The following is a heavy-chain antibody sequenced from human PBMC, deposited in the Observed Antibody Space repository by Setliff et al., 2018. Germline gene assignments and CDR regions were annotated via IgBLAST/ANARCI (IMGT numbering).Heavy chain of an antibody. Sequence: PSETLSLTCTVSGGSISGTSTETYLWSWIRQPPGKGLEWIGYIFYSGSTTYNPSLKSRVTISVDTSKNQFSLKLSSVTAADTAVYYCARGAPGRYCSGGSCSYFDYWGQGILVTVSS. J-gene: IGHJ4*02. CDR1: GGSISGTSTETYL. V-gene: IGHV4-61*01. D-gene: IGHD2-15*01. CDR3: ARGAPGRYCSGGSCSYFDY. CDR2: IFYSGST.